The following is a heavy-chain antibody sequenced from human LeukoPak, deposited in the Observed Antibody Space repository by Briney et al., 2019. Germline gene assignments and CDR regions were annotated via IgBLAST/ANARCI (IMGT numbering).Heavy chain of an antibody. CDR2: ISGSGGST. CDR1: GFTFSSYA. J-gene: IGHJ4*02. D-gene: IGHD3-3*01. CDR3: AKCITIFGVVTDY. Sequence: GGSLRLSCAASGFTFSSYAMSWVRQAPGKGLEWVSAISGSGGSTYYADSVKGRFTISRDNSKNTLYLQVNSLRAEDTAVYYCAKCITIFGVVTDYWGQGTLVTVSS. V-gene: IGHV3-23*01.